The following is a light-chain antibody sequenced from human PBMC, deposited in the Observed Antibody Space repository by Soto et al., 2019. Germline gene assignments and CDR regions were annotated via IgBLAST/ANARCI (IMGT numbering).Light chain of an antibody. CDR1: QSVSSSY. J-gene: IGKJ2*02. CDR3: QQYGSSPGT. CDR2: DAS. Sequence: EIVLTQSPGTLSLSPGERATLSCRASQSVSSSYLAWYQQKPGHVPRLLIYDASSRATGIPDRFSGSGSGTDFTLTISRLEPEDFASYYCQQYGSSPGTLGQGTKLQIK. V-gene: IGKV3-20*01.